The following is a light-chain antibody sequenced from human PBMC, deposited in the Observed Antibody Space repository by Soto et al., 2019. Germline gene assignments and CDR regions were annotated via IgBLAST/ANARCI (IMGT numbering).Light chain of an antibody. CDR1: TSNIGSNT. CDR3: STWDDSLNGVV. V-gene: IGLV1-44*01. Sequence: QSVLTQPPSASGTPGQRVTISCSGSTSNIGSNTVNWYQQLPRTAPKLLIYSNNERPSGVPDRFSGPKSGTSASLATSGLQSEDEADYYCSTWDDSLNGVVFGGGTKLTVL. CDR2: SNN. J-gene: IGLJ3*02.